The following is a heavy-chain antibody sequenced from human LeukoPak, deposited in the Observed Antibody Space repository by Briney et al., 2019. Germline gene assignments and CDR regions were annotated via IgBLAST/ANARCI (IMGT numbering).Heavy chain of an antibody. CDR1: HYSISSNYH. CDR2: IDHSGST. V-gene: IGHV4-38-2*02. D-gene: IGHD3-22*01. CDR3: ARSSGYMSY. J-gene: IGHJ4*02. Sequence: SSETLSLTCTVSHYSISSNYHWGWIRQPPGKGLEWIGRIDHSGSTYYNPSPKSQFTISVDTSKNHFSVKLTSVTAADTAVYYRARSSGYMSYWGQGTLVTVSS.